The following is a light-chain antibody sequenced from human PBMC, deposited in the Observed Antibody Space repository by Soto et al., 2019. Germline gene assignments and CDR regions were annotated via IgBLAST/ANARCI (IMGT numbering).Light chain of an antibody. J-gene: IGKJ2*01. CDR1: QSIGYY. V-gene: IGKV1-39*01. CDR3: QLSYSTPQNT. CDR2: AAS. Sequence: DIQMTQSPSSLSASVGERVTITCRASQSIGYYLNWYQQKPGTAPKLLIYAASSLQSGVPSRFSGSGSGTDFTLTISSLQPADFATYYCQLSYSTPQNTFGQGTKLEIK.